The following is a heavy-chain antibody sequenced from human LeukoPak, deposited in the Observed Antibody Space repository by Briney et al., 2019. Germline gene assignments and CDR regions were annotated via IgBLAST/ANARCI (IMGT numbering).Heavy chain of an antibody. Sequence: PSETLSLTCTVSGGSISNHYWSWIRQPPGKGLEWIGSFYNSGSTYRNPSLSSRVTIFADMSKNQFSLKLTSVTAADTAVYYCARRLRPGDYFDYWGQGILVTVSS. CDR1: GGSISNHY. V-gene: IGHV4-4*08. CDR2: FYNSGST. J-gene: IGHJ4*02. CDR3: ARRLRPGDYFDY. D-gene: IGHD3-16*01.